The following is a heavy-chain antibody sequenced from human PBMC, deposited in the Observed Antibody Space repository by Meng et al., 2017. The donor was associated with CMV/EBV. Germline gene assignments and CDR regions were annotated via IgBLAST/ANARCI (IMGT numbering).Heavy chain of an antibody. V-gene: IGHV4-39*07. J-gene: IGHJ5*02. CDR1: GGSISSSSYY. CDR3: ARGHGGIFGVVIGGDWFDP. Sequence: GSLRFSCTVSGGSISSSSYYWGWIRQPPGKGLEWIGSIYYSGSTYYNPSLKSRVTISVDTSKNQFSLKLSSVTAADTAVYYCARGHGGIFGVVIGGDWFDPWGQGTLVTVSS. CDR2: IYYSGST. D-gene: IGHD3-3*01.